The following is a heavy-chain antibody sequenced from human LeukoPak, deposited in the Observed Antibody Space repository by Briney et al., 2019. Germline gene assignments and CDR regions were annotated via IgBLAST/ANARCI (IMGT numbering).Heavy chain of an antibody. V-gene: IGHV1-2*02. CDR3: AETRSAAALGYNWFDP. J-gene: IGHJ5*02. D-gene: IGHD6-13*01. CDR1: GYTFTGYY. CDR2: INPNSGGT. Sequence: ASVKVSCKASGYTFTGYYMHWVRQAPGQGLEWMGWINPNSGGTNYAQKFQGRVTMTWDRSISTAYMELSRLRSDDTAVYYCAETRSAAALGYNWFDPWGQGTLVTVSS.